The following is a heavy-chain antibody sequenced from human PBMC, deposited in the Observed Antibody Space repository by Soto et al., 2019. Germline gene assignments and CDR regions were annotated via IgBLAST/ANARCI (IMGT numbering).Heavy chain of an antibody. Sequence: SETLSLTCTVSGGSISSSSYYWGWIRQPPGKGLEWIGSIYYSGSTYYNPSLKSRVTISVDTSKNQFSLKLSSVTAADTAVYYCARQEYYDILTGYYNVNWFDPWGQGTLVTVSS. CDR3: ARQEYYDILTGYYNVNWFDP. CDR2: IYYSGST. J-gene: IGHJ5*02. CDR1: GGSISSSSYY. V-gene: IGHV4-39*01. D-gene: IGHD3-9*01.